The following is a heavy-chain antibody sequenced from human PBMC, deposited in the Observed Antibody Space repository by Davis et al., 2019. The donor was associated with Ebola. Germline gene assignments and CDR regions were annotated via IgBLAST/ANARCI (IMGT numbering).Heavy chain of an antibody. CDR1: GFTLSNYW. Sequence: GESLKISCVVSGFTLSNYWMSWVRQDPGKGLEWVASINQEGRQKYYVDSVKGPFTISRDDAMKSQYLQMNSLGGEDTAVYYCARRGDRHWFDSWGQGTLVTVSS. J-gene: IGHJ5*01. CDR3: ARRGDRHWFDS. D-gene: IGHD3-16*01. V-gene: IGHV3-7*01. CDR2: INQEGRQK.